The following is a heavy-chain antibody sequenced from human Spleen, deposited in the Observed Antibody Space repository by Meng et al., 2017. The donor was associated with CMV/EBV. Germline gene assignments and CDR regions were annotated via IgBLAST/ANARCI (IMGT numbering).Heavy chain of an antibody. Sequence: GESLKISCAASGFTFNNYAMSWVRQAPGKGPEWVSAISGSGESTYYADSVKGRFIISRDNSQMTLFLEMHSLRVEDTAVYYCAKDIYYDSSGRLSPWGQGTLVTSPQ. J-gene: IGHJ5*02. CDR3: AKDIYYDSSGRLSP. V-gene: IGHV3-23*01. CDR1: GFTFNNYA. CDR2: ISGSGEST. D-gene: IGHD3-22*01.